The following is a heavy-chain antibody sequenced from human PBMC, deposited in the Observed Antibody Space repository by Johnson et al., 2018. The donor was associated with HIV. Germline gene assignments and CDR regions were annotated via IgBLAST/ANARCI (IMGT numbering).Heavy chain of an antibody. J-gene: IGHJ3*02. CDR1: GFTFSSYA. CDR3: ARGRYAFDI. CDR2: IWYDGSNK. Sequence: QVQLVESGGGVVQPGRSLRLSCAASGFTFSSYAMHWVRQAPGKGLEWVAVIWYDGSNKYYADSVKGRFTISRDNAKKSLYLQMNSLRAEDTAVYYCARGRYAFDIWGQGTMVTVSS. V-gene: IGHV3-33*08.